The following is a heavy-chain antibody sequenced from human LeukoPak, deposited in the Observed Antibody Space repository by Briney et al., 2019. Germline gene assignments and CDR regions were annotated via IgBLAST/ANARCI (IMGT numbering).Heavy chain of an antibody. J-gene: IGHJ4*02. D-gene: IGHD5-12*01. CDR2: ISNGGDTI. CDR3: ARDHDLGYSGYYRRESVASIDY. CDR1: GFTFSSYE. Sequence: GGSLRLSCAASGFTFSSYEMNWVRQAPGKGLEWISYISNGGDTIYYADSVKGRFTISRDNAKNSLYLQMNSLRADDTAVYYCARDHDLGYSGYYRRESVASIDYWGQGALVTVSS. V-gene: IGHV3-48*03.